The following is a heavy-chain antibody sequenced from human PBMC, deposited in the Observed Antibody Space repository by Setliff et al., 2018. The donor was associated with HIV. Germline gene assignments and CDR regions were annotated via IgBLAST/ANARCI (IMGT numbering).Heavy chain of an antibody. CDR1: GFIFSSYA. J-gene: IGHJ4*02. Sequence: GGSLRLSCAASGFIFSSYAMTWVRQAPGKGLEWVSTIRGSGSGDTTHYADFVKGRFTISRDNSKNTVYLQMNSLRAEDMAIYYRAREDSSWYGSFDYWGQGTPVTSPQ. CDR2: IRGSGSGDTT. CDR3: AREDSSWYGSFDY. D-gene: IGHD6-13*01. V-gene: IGHV3-23*01.